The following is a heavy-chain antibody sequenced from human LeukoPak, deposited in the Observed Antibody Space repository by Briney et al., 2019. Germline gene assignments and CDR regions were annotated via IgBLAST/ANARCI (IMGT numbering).Heavy chain of an antibody. V-gene: IGHV3-23*01. CDR2: ISGSGFNT. CDR3: AKLSDGSGLPYYFDS. CDR1: GFTLSNYG. D-gene: IGHD3-10*01. J-gene: IGHJ4*02. Sequence: GGSLRLSCAGSGFTLSNYGMSSVRQAPGKGLEWVSSISGSGFNTLYSDSVKGRFTISRDNPKNTLYLQMNSLRAEDTAIYICAKLSDGSGLPYYFDSWGQGTLVTVS.